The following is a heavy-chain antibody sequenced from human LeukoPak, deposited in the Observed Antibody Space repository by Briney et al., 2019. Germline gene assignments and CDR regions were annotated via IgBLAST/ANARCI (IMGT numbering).Heavy chain of an antibody. V-gene: IGHV4-59*01. D-gene: IGHD3-10*01. Sequence: PSETLSLTCTVSWGSISSYYWSWIRQPPGKGLEWIGYIYYSGSTNYNPSLKSRVTISVDTSKNQFSLKLSSVTAADTAVYYCARHKYGSGSYFDYWGQGTLVTVSS. CDR1: WGSISSYY. CDR3: ARHKYGSGSYFDY. CDR2: IYYSGST. J-gene: IGHJ4*02.